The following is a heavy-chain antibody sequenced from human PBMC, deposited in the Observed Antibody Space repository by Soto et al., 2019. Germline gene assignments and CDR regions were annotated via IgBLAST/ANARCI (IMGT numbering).Heavy chain of an antibody. CDR2: IYSSGST. D-gene: IGHD4-17*01. V-gene: IGHV4-59*12. CDR3: AWETYGDYVGYFDP. Sequence: PSETLSLTCTVSGGSISNSYWSWIRQSPGKGLEWIGYIYSSGSTNYNPSLKSRVTISVDRSKNQFSLKVRSVTAADTAVYYCAWETYGDYVGYFDPWGQGIQVTVS. J-gene: IGHJ5*02. CDR1: GGSISNSY.